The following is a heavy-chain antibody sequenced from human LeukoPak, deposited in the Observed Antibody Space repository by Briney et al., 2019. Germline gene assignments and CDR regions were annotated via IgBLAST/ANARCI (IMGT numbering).Heavy chain of an antibody. CDR1: GFTFSSYG. J-gene: IGHJ4*02. CDR3: AKDLRGATHY. D-gene: IGHD1-26*01. CDR2: ISYDGSNK. Sequence: GGSLRLSCAASGFTFSSYGMHWVRQAPGKGLEWVAVISYDGSNKYYADSVKGRFTISRDNSKNTLYLQMNSLRAEDTAVYYCAKDLRGATHYWGQGTLVTVSS. V-gene: IGHV3-30*18.